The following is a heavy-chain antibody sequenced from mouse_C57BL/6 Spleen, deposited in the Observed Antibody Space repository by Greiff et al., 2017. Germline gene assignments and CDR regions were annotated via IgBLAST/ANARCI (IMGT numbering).Heavy chain of an antibody. D-gene: IGHD2-1*01. CDR3: ARSPYGNYYFDS. V-gene: IGHV1-72*01. CDR2: IDPNSGGT. J-gene: IGHJ2*01. Sequence: QVQLQQPGAEFVKPGASVKLSCKASGYTFTSYWMHWVKQRPGRGLEWIGWIDPNSGGTKYNEKFKSKATLTVDKPSSTAYLQLSSLTSEDSAVYYCARSPYGNYYFDSWGKGTTLTVSS. CDR1: GYTFTSYW.